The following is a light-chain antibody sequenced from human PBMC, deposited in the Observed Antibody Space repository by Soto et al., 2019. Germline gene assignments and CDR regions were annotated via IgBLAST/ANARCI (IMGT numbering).Light chain of an antibody. CDR3: QQYRSPPRT. V-gene: IGKV3-20*01. J-gene: IGKJ1*01. CDR1: QSVSSY. CDR2: GAS. Sequence: EIVLTQSPGSLSLSPGERATLSCRASQSVSSYLAWYQQKPGQAPRLLISGASSRAPGFPDRFRGRGSGTDFSLTISRLEPEDSAVYYCQQYRSPPRTFGQGTKVEIK.